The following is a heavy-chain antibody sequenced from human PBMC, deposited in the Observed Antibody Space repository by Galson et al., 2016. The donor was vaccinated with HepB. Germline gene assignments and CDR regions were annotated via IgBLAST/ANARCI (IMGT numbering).Heavy chain of an antibody. V-gene: IGHV4-31*03. D-gene: IGHD3-22*01. CDR3: ARVPMSYFDY. J-gene: IGHJ4*02. CDR1: GGSISSGGYY. CDR2: IYYIGST. Sequence: TLSLTCTVSGGSISSGGYYWSWIRQHPGKGLGWIGHIYYIGSTYYNPSLKSRVTISVDTSKNQFSLRLSSVTAADTAVYYCARVPMSYFDYWGQGTLVSVSS.